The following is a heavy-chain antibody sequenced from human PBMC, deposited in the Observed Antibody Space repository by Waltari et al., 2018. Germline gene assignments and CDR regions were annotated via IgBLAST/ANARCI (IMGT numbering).Heavy chain of an antibody. D-gene: IGHD3-22*01. Sequence: EVQLVQSGPEVKKPGESLKLSCTVSGYSFTSHWIGWVRQTPGKGLDWMGIIYPTDFDTTYSPSFQGQVTISVDKSIGTAYLQWSSLKASDTAMYYCARVGAGSSGYYYGGYFDYWGQGTLVTVSS. V-gene: IGHV5-51*01. CDR2: IYPTDFDT. CDR1: GYSFTSHW. J-gene: IGHJ4*02. CDR3: ARVGAGSSGYYYGGYFDY.